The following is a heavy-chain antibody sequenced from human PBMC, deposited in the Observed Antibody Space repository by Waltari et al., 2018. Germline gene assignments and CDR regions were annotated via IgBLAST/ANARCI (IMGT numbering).Heavy chain of an antibody. CDR3: XXXXXXXGRHPPGYYYYMDV. J-gene: IGHJ6*03. V-gene: IGHV4-39*01. CDR1: GGSISSSSYY. Sequence: QLQLQESGPGLVKPSETLSLTCTFSGGSISSSSYYWGWIRQPPGKGAGWIGSIYYSGSTXXXXXXXXXXXXXXXXXXXXXXXXXXXXXXXXXXXXXXXXXXXXXGRHPPGYYYYMDVWGKGTTVTVSS. CDR2: IYYSGST.